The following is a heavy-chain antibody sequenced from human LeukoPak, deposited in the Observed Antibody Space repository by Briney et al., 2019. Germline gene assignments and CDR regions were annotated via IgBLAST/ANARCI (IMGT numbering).Heavy chain of an antibody. CDR3: ARVCEGIVVVVAAQYYYYMDV. CDR2: INHSGST. CDR1: GGSFSGYY. J-gene: IGHJ6*03. V-gene: IGHV4-34*01. Sequence: PSETLSLTCAVYGGSFSGYYWSWIRQPPGKGLEWIGEINHSGSTNYNPSLKSRVTISVDTSKNQFSLKLSSVTAADTAVYYCARVCEGIVVVVAAQYYYYMDVWGKGTTVTVSS. D-gene: IGHD2-15*01.